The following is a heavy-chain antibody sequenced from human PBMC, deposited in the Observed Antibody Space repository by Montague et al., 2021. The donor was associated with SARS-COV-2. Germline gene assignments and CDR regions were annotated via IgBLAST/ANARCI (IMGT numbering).Heavy chain of an antibody. CDR3: ARDRYSGYVLDAFDI. CDR2: INRSGSI. D-gene: IGHD5-12*01. J-gene: IGHJ3*02. CDR1: GGSFSGFY. Sequence: SETLSLTCAVSGGSFSGFYWSWVRQSPGEGLEWIGEINRSGSINYNPSLKSRVAILVDAPKNQFSLKLSSVTAADTAVYYCARDRYSGYVLDAFDIWGQETMVTVSS. V-gene: IGHV4-34*01.